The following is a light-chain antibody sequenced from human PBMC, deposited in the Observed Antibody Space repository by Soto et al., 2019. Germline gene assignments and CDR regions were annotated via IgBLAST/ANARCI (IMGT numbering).Light chain of an antibody. CDR1: QSVANRY. CDR3: QQYGRSPGLLT. V-gene: IGKV3-20*01. J-gene: IGKJ3*01. Sequence: EIVLTQSPGTLSLSPGERVTLSCRASQSVANRYLAWYQQKPGQAPRLLIYDASTRATGIPDRFSGSGSGTDFTLTISRLESEDFAVYYCQQYGRSPGLLTFGPGTKVDIK. CDR2: DAS.